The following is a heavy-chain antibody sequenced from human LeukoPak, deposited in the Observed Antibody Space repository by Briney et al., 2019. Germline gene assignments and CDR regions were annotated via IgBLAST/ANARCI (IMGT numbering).Heavy chain of an antibody. Sequence: SETLSLTCTVSGGSLSSYYWSWIRQPAGKGLEWIGRIYTSGSTNYNPSLKSRVTMSVDTSKNQFSLKLSSVTAADTAVYYCARDDFWSGYHAFDIWGQGTMVTVSS. J-gene: IGHJ3*02. V-gene: IGHV4-4*07. D-gene: IGHD3-3*01. CDR2: IYTSGST. CDR3: ARDDFWSGYHAFDI. CDR1: GGSLSSYY.